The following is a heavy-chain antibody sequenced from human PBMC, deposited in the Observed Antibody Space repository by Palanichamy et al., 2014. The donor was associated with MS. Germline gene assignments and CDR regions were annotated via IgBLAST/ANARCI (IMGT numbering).Heavy chain of an antibody. CDR2: IWYDGSNK. CDR3: ARGTPYYDFWSGYYWSDY. Sequence: ASGFTFSSYGMHWVRQAPGKGLEWVAAIWYDGSNKYYADSVKGRFTISRDNSKNTLYLQMNSLRAEDTAVYYCARGTPYYDFWSGYYWSDYWGQGTPVTVSS. D-gene: IGHD3-3*01. J-gene: IGHJ4*02. V-gene: IGHV3-33*01. CDR1: GFTFSSYG.